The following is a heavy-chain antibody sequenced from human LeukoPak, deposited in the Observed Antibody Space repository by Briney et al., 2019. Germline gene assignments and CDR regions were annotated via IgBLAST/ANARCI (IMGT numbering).Heavy chain of an antibody. Sequence: SETLSLTCTVSGGSISSYYWSWMRQSPGKGLEWIGYIYYSGSTNYHPSLKSRVTISLDTSKNQFSLQLSSVTAADTAVYYCASTDWNYARWGQGILVTVSS. CDR2: IYYSGST. CDR1: GGSISSYY. CDR3: ASTDWNYAR. V-gene: IGHV4-59*08. J-gene: IGHJ4*02. D-gene: IGHD1-7*01.